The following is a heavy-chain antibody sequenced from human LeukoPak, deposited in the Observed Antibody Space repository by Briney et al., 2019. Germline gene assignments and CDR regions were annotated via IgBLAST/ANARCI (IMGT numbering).Heavy chain of an antibody. V-gene: IGHV1-69*04. CDR1: GGTFSSYA. D-gene: IGHD5-12*01. J-gene: IGHJ4*02. CDR3: ARGRYSGYDWQY. CDR2: IIPILGIA. Sequence: GASVKVSCKASGGTFSSYAISWVRQAPGQGLEWMGRIIPILGIANYAQKFQGRVTITADKSTSTAYMELSSLRSEDTAVYYCARGRYSGYDWQYWGQGTLVTVSS.